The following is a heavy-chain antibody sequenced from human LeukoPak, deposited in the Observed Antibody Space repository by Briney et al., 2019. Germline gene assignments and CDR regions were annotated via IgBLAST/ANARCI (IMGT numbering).Heavy chain of an antibody. D-gene: IGHD6-13*01. V-gene: IGHV4-34*01. Sequence: SETLSLTCAVYGGSCSGYYWSWIRQPPGKGLEWIGEINHSGSTNYNPSLKSRDTISVDTSKNQFSLKLSSVTAADTAVYYCARVDKSSSWYRNWFDPWGQGTLVTVSS. CDR2: INHSGST. J-gene: IGHJ5*02. CDR1: GGSCSGYY. CDR3: ARVDKSSSWYRNWFDP.